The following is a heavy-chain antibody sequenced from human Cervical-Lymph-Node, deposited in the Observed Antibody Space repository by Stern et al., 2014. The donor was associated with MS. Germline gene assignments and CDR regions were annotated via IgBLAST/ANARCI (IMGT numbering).Heavy chain of an antibody. CDR3: ANYGRSDMDV. CDR1: GFTFSDYG. V-gene: IGHV3-30*18. D-gene: IGHD3-10*01. J-gene: IGHJ6*02. CDR2: ILYDGTYK. Sequence: MQLVESGGGVVQPGRSLRLSCAASGFTFSDYGMHWVRQAPGKGLEWLAVILYDGTYKYYADSVKGRFTISRDTSKNTVYLQMNSLRAEDTAVYYCANYGRSDMDVWGQGTTVIVSS.